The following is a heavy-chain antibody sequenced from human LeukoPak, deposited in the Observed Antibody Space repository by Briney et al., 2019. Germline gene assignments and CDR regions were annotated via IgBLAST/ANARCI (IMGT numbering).Heavy chain of an antibody. CDR3: ARRELLRGFDY. CDR1: GFTFSSYS. V-gene: IGHV3-21*01. CDR2: ISSSSSYI. Sequence: GGSLRLSCAASGFTFSSYSMNWVRQAPGKGLEWVSSISSSSSYIYYAGSVKGRFTISRDNAKNSLYLQMNSLRAEDTAVYYCARRELLRGFDYWGQGTLVTVSS. D-gene: IGHD1-26*01. J-gene: IGHJ4*02.